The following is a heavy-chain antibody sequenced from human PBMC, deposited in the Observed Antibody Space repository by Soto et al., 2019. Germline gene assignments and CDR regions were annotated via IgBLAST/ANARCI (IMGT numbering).Heavy chain of an antibody. D-gene: IGHD2-21*01. J-gene: IGHJ4*02. Sequence: PGGSLRLSCVASGFTFSRYWMHWVRQTPGKGLVWVSHIKTDGSSTSYADSVKGRFTVSRDNARNTLYLQMNSLRTEDTAVYYCARDDDWSFDYWGRGTLVTVSS. CDR3: ARDDDWSFDY. CDR2: IKTDGSST. V-gene: IGHV3-74*01. CDR1: GFTFSRYW.